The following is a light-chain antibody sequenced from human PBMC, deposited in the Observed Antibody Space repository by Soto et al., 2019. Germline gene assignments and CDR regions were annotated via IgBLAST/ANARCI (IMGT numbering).Light chain of an antibody. CDR3: CSSGGSPTYV. CDR2: EVN. Sequence: QSSLTQPASVSGSPGQSITISCTGTSSNVGSYKLVSWYQQHPGKAPKLMIFEVNKRPSGVSNRFSGSKSGNTASLTISGLEVEDEADYYCCSSGGSPTYVFGNGTKVTVL. J-gene: IGLJ1*01. CDR1: SSNVGSYKL. V-gene: IGLV2-23*02.